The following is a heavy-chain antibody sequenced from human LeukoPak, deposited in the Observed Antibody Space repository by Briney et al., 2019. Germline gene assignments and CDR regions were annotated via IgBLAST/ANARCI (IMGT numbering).Heavy chain of an antibody. V-gene: IGHV4-61*01. CDR3: ASSFTQMITFGGVIVSGPFDY. J-gene: IGHJ4*02. CDR2: IYYSGST. Sequence: SETLSLTCTVSGGSVSSGSYYWSWIRQPPGKGLEWIGHIYYSGSTNYNPSLKSRVTISVDTSKNQFSLKLSSVTAADTAVYYCASSFTQMITFGGVIVSGPFDYWGQGTLVTVPS. CDR1: GGSVSSGSYY. D-gene: IGHD3-16*02.